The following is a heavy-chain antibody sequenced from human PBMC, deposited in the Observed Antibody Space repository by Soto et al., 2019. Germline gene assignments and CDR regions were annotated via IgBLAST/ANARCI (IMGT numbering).Heavy chain of an antibody. Sequence: QVQLVQSGAEGKKPGSSVKVSCKASGGTFSSYAISWVRQAPGQGLEWMGGIIPIFGTANYAQKFQGRVTITADESTSTAYRELSSLRSEDTAVYYCARDDGYSYGYAYFQHWGQGTLVTVAS. D-gene: IGHD5-18*01. J-gene: IGHJ1*01. CDR3: ARDDGYSYGYAYFQH. CDR1: GGTFSSYA. CDR2: IIPIFGTA. V-gene: IGHV1-69*01.